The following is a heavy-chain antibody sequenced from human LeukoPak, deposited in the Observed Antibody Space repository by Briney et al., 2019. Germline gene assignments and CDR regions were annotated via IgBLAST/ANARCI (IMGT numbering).Heavy chain of an antibody. Sequence: GGSLRLSCAASGFTFSTYSMNWVRQAPGKGLEWVSAISSSSSYIYYVDSVKGRFTISRDNAKNTLYLQMNSLRAEDTAVYYCARAIAPTYTYGKVDYWGQGTLVTVSS. V-gene: IGHV3-21*01. CDR1: GFTFSTYS. D-gene: IGHD5-18*01. J-gene: IGHJ4*02. CDR3: ARAIAPTYTYGKVDY. CDR2: ISSSSSYI.